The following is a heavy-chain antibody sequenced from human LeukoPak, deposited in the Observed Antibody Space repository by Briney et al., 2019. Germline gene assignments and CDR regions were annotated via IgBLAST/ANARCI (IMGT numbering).Heavy chain of an antibody. D-gene: IGHD3-10*01. CDR1: GYSFTSYW. CDR2: IDPSDSYT. CDR3: ARQGLYYYGSGSYSLTGNWFDP. Sequence: GESLKISFKGSGYSFTSYWISWVRPMPGKGLEWMGRIDPSDSYTNYSPSFQGHVTISADKSISTAYLQWSSLKASDTAMYYCARQGLYYYGSGSYSLTGNWFDPWGQGTLVTVSS. V-gene: IGHV5-10-1*01. J-gene: IGHJ5*02.